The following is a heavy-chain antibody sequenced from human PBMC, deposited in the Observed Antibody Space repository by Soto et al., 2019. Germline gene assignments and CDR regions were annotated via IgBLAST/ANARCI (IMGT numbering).Heavy chain of an antibody. V-gene: IGHV3-73*01. D-gene: IGHD3-16*01. J-gene: IGHJ4*02. CDR3: DRGAGMGVNDY. CDR2: IRSGTNNYLT. CDR1: GFSFSDSA. Sequence: AGGSLRLSCAASGFSFSDSAMHWVRQAPGKGLEWVARIRSGTNNYLTAYPASVTGRFTISRDDSKNTTYLQMDGLTSEDTAMYFCDRGAGMGVNDYWVQGIMVTVSP.